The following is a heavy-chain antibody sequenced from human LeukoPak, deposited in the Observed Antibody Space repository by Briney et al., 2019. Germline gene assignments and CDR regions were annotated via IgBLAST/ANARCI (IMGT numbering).Heavy chain of an antibody. D-gene: IGHD1-26*01. V-gene: IGHV4-34*01. J-gene: IGHJ4*02. CDR3: ARGRGADFGY. Sequence: SETLSLTCAVYGGSFSGYYWSWIRQPPGKGLEWIGEINHSGSTNYNPSLKSRVTISVDTSKNQFSLKLSSVTAADTAVYYCARGRGADFGYWGQGTLATVSS. CDR2: INHSGST. CDR1: GGSFSGYY.